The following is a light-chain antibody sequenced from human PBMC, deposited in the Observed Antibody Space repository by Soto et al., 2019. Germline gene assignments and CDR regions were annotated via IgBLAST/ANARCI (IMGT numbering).Light chain of an antibody. V-gene: IGLV3-21*04. CDR2: YDN. CDR1: NIGGKS. CDR3: QVLDISSDHPV. Sequence: SYELTQPPSVSVAPGKTARITCGGDNIGGKSVHWYQQKPGQAPVLVIHYDNDRPSGIPERFSGSNSGNTATLTISGVEAGDEADFYCQVLDISSDHPVFGGGTKLTVL. J-gene: IGLJ3*02.